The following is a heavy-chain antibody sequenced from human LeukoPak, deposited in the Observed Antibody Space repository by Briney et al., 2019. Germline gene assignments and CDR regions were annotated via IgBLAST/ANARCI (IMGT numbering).Heavy chain of an antibody. D-gene: IGHD2-2*01. CDR2: FDPEDGET. J-gene: IGHJ4*02. CDR3: ATARIVVVPAAPIPFDY. Sequence: ASVKVSCKVSGYNLTELSMHWVRQAPGKGLEWMGGFDPEDGETIYAQKFQGRVTMTEDTSTDTAYMELSSLRSEDTAVYYCATARIVVVPAAPIPFDYWGQGTLVTVSS. CDR1: GYNLTELS. V-gene: IGHV1-24*01.